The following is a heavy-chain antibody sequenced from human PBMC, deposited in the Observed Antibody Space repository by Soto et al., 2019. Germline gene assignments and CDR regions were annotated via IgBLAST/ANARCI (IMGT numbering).Heavy chain of an antibody. J-gene: IGHJ4*02. CDR3: PRDRDLTLVTTLDY. Sequence: ASVKVSCKASRCTFKSYQMYWVRQASGQRLECMGWINISTGNTGYSQNFKGRVTMTRDTSASTAEMELSSLRSEDTAVYYWPRDRDLTLVTTLDYWGRGAPVTVSS. V-gene: IGHV1-3*04. D-gene: IGHD4-17*01. CDR2: INISTGNT. CDR1: RCTFKSYQ.